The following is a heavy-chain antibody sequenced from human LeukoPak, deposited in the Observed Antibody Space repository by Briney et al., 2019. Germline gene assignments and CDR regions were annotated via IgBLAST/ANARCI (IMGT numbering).Heavy chain of an antibody. CDR3: AKGTDFWSGYCFDY. D-gene: IGHD3-3*01. CDR1: GFTVSSNY. V-gene: IGHV3-53*01. Sequence: GGSLRLSCAVSGFTVSSNYLSWVRQAPGKGLEWVSVIYGGDSTYYADSVKGRFTISRDTSNNTLYLQMNNLRAEDTAVYFCAKGTDFWSGYCFDYWGQGILVTVSS. CDR2: IYGGDST. J-gene: IGHJ4*02.